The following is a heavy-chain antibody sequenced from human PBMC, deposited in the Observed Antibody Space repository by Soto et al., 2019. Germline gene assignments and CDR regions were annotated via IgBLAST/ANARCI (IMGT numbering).Heavy chain of an antibody. CDR1: GYNFGKYG. V-gene: IGHV1-18*01. J-gene: IGHJ6*02. CDR3: ARDAAYNDFWVGVMEFYSYNMDV. CDR2: ISAHNGDT. Sequence: QVQLVQSEAEEKKPGASLKVSCRASGYNFGKYGISWVRQAPGQGLERMGWISAHNGDTKYAQKVQGRVTMTADTSTSTAVIEMWSLSSDDTAVYHCARDAAYNDFWVGVMEFYSYNMDVWGQGTTVPV. D-gene: IGHD3-3*01.